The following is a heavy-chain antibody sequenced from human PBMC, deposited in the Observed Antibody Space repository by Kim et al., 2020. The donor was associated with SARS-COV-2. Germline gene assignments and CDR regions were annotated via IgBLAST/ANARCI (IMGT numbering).Heavy chain of an antibody. D-gene: IGHD3-22*01. CDR2: ISYDGSNK. CDR3: AREDDSSGYYYVYSNYF. J-gene: IGHJ4*01. V-gene: IGHV3-30-3*01. CDR1: GFTFSSYA. Sequence: GGSLRLSCAASGFTFSSYAMHWVRQAPGKGLEWVAVISYDGSNKYYADSVKGRFTISRDNSKNTLYLQMNSLRAEDTAVYYCAREDDSSGYYYVYSNYF.